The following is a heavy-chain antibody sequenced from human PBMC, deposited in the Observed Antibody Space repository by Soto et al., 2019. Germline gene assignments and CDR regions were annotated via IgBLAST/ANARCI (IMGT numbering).Heavy chain of an antibody. CDR2: INWNGGST. CDR1: GFTFEDYG. D-gene: IGHD3-3*01. Sequence: RLSCAASGFTFEDYGMSWVRQAPGKGLEWVSGINWNGGSTGYADSVKGRFTISRDNAKNSLYLQMNSLRAEDTALYHCARDRLLHHNAFDIWGQGTMVTVSS. CDR3: ARDRLLHHNAFDI. J-gene: IGHJ3*02. V-gene: IGHV3-20*01.